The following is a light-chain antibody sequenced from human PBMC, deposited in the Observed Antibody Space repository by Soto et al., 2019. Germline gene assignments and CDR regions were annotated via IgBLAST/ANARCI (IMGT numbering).Light chain of an antibody. CDR1: SSDVDGYNY. J-gene: IGLJ2*01. V-gene: IGLV2-14*01. CDR3: SSFTISRNTVI. Sequence: QSGLTQPASVSGSPGQSITISCTGTSSDVDGYNYVSWYQYHPGKAPKLMIYDVNNRPSGVSNRFSGSKSGNTASLTISGLQAEDEADYYCSSFTISRNTVIFGGGTKVTVL. CDR2: DVN.